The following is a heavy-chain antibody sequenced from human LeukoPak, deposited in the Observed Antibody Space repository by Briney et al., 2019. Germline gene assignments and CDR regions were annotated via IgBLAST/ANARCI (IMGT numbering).Heavy chain of an antibody. CDR2: IYYSGST. Sequence: SETLSLTCTVSGGSISSSSYYWGWIRQPPGKGLEWIGSIYYSGSTYYNPSLKSRVTISVDTSKNQFSLKLSSVTAADTAVYYCARGGYDFWSGDWFDPWGQGTLVTVSS. CDR1: GGSISSSSYY. V-gene: IGHV4-39*01. D-gene: IGHD3-3*01. J-gene: IGHJ5*02. CDR3: ARGGYDFWSGDWFDP.